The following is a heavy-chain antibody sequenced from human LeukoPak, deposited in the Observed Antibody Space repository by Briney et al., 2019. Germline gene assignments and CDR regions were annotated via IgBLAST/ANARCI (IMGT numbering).Heavy chain of an antibody. CDR3: AKDGDLTGTIDY. Sequence: PGRSLILSCAASGFTSSNYGMHWVRQAPGKGLEWVAVIWYDGSNKYYADSVKGRFTISRDNSKNTLYLQMNSLRAEDTAVYYCAKDGDLTGTIDYWGQGTLVTGSS. V-gene: IGHV3-33*06. J-gene: IGHJ4*02. D-gene: IGHD1-7*01. CDR1: GFTSSNYG. CDR2: IWYDGSNK.